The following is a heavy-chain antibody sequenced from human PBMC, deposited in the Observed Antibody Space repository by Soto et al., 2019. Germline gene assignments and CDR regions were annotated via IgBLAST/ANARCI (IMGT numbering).Heavy chain of an antibody. Sequence: ASVKVSCKASGYTFTGHYIHWVRQAPEQGPEWMGEISSESGGTRYAQKFQGRVTLTRDTSITTVYMELSNLSPDDTAVYYCARDLIDNWFDPWGQGTLVTVS. CDR2: ISSESGGT. CDR1: GYTFTGHY. J-gene: IGHJ5*02. CDR3: ARDLIDNWFDP. V-gene: IGHV1-2*02.